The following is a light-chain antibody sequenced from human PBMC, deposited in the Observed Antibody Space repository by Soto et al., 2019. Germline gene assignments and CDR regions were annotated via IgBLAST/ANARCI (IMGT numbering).Light chain of an antibody. CDR2: DNN. Sequence: QSVLTQPPSVSAAPGQKVTISCSGSSSNIGNNYVSWYQQLSGTAPKVLIYDNNKRPSGIPDRFSGSKSGTSATLGITGLQTGDEADYYCGTWDSSLSAWVFGGGTKVTVL. V-gene: IGLV1-51*01. CDR3: GTWDSSLSAWV. J-gene: IGLJ3*02. CDR1: SSNIGNNY.